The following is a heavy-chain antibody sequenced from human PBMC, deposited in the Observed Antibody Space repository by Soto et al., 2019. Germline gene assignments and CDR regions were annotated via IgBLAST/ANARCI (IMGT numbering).Heavy chain of an antibody. Sequence: QVQLVESGGGVVQPGRSLRLSCAASGFSFSSFGMHWVRQAPGKGLEWVAIIWYDGSLEYYADSVKWRFTISRDNSKNTLYLKMNSLRVEDTAVYYCAEPSYDFWSGYYHPFDYWGQGTLVTVSS. V-gene: IGHV3-33*03. CDR3: AEPSYDFWSGYYHPFDY. CDR1: GFSFSSFG. D-gene: IGHD3-3*01. CDR2: IWYDGSLE. J-gene: IGHJ4*02.